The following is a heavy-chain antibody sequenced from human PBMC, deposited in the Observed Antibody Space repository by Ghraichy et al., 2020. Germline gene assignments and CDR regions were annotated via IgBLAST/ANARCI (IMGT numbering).Heavy chain of an antibody. V-gene: IGHV3-15*01. CDR1: GFTFSNAW. J-gene: IGHJ2*01. CDR3: TAAQYCSKSSCYRVRYVDL. D-gene: IGHD2-2*01. Sequence: GSLRLSCAASGFTFSNAWMSWVRQAPGKGLEWVGRINSKTDGGTTDYAAPAKGRFSNSRDDSKNTLYLQMNSLKTEDTAVYYCTAAQYCSKSSCYRVRYVDLWERG. CDR2: INSKTDGGTT.